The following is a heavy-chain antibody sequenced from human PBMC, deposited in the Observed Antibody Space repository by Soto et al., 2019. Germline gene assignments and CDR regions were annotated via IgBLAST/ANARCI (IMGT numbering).Heavy chain of an antibody. Sequence: EVQLVESGGGLVQPGRSLRLSCAASGFTFDEYAMHWVRQGPGKGLEWVSGISWNSGSIAYADSVKGRFTISRDNAKKSLYLKMNSLRAEDTALYYCANGLATYYYYGMDVWGQGTTVTVSS. CDR2: ISWNSGSI. J-gene: IGHJ6*02. CDR1: GFTFDEYA. V-gene: IGHV3-9*01. D-gene: IGHD3-3*02. CDR3: ANGLATYYYYGMDV.